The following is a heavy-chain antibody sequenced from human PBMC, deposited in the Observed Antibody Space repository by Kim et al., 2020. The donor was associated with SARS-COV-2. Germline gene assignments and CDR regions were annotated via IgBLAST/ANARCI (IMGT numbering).Heavy chain of an antibody. J-gene: IGHJ6*02. V-gene: IGHV3-21*01. CDR2: ISSSSYI. CDR3: ARDIMVYDTLPFYYYYYGMDV. D-gene: IGHD2-8*01. Sequence: GGSLRLSCAASGFTFSSYSMNWVRQAPGKGLEWVSSISSSSYIYYADSVKGRFTISRDNAKNSLYLQMNSLRAEDTAVYYCARDIMVYDTLPFYYYYYGMDVWRQGTTVTVSS. CDR1: GFTFSSYS.